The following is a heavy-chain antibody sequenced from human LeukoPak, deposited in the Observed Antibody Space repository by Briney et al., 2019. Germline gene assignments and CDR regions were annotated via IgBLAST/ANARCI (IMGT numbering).Heavy chain of an antibody. J-gene: IGHJ6*03. CDR3: AKAGYCTNGVCYYYMDV. V-gene: IGHV3-74*01. CDR1: GFTFSSYW. D-gene: IGHD2-8*01. Sequence: GGSLRLSCAASGFTFSSYWMHWVRQAPGKGLVWVSRINSDGSSTSYADSVKGRFTISRDNAKNTLYLQMNSLRAEDTAVYYCAKAGYCTNGVCYYYMDVWGKGTTVTVSS. CDR2: INSDGSST.